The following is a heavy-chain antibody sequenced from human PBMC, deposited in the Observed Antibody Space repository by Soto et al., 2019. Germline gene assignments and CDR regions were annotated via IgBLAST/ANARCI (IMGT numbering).Heavy chain of an antibody. CDR2: INHSGST. CDR3: ARGVTGDIVVVVAAQLFDY. CDR1: GGSFSGYY. D-gene: IGHD2-15*01. J-gene: IGHJ4*02. Sequence: PSETLSLTCAVYGGSFSGYYWSWIRQPPGKGLEWIGEINHSGSTNYNPSLKSRVTISVDTSKNQFSLKLSSVTAADTAVYYCARGVTGDIVVVVAAQLFDYWGQGTLVTVSS. V-gene: IGHV4-34*01.